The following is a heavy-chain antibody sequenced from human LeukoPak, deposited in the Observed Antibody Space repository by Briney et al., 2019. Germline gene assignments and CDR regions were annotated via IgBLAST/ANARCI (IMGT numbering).Heavy chain of an antibody. CDR2: IYYSGST. D-gene: IGHD5-24*01. J-gene: IGHJ4*02. V-gene: IGHV4-59*01. CDR3: ARASRDGYNYYFDH. Sequence: SETLSLTCTVSGGSISSYYWSWIRQPPGKGLEWIGYIYYSGSTNYNPSLKSRVTISVDTSKNQFSLKLSSVTAADTAVYYCARASRDGYNYYFDHWGQGTLVTVSS. CDR1: GGSISSYY.